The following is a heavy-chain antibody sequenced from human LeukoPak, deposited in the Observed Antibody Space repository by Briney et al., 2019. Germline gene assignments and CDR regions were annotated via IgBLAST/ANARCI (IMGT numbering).Heavy chain of an antibody. V-gene: IGHV1-18*01. CDR1: GYTFTSYG. CDR2: ISAYNGNT. Sequence: GASVKVSCKASGYTFTSYGISWVRQAPGQGLEWMGWISAYNGNTNYAQKLQGRVTMTTDTSTSTAYMELRSLRSDDTAVYYCARSPRGRVVPAAIRGWFDPWGQGTLVTVSS. D-gene: IGHD2-2*01. CDR3: ARSPRGRVVPAAIRGWFDP. J-gene: IGHJ5*02.